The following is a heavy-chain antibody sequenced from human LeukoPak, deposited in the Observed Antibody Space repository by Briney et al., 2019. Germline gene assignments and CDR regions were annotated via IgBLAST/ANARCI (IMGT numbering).Heavy chain of an antibody. CDR2: INHSGST. CDR3: ARASRAYTIFGDRYNWFDP. Sequence: SETLSLTCTVSGGSISSGGYYWSWIRQHPGKGLEWIGEINHSGSTNYNPSLKSRVTISVDTSKNQFSLKLSSVTAADTAVYYCARASRAYTIFGDRYNWFDPWGQGTLVTVSS. J-gene: IGHJ5*02. V-gene: IGHV4-39*07. D-gene: IGHD3-3*01. CDR1: GGSISSGGYY.